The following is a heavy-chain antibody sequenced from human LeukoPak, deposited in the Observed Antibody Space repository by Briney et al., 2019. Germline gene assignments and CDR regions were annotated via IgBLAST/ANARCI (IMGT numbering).Heavy chain of an antibody. J-gene: IGHJ4*02. V-gene: IGHV1-18*01. CDR3: ARVTASSITSWSLLY. Sequence: GASVKVSCKASGYTFTNYAISWVRQAPGHGLEWMGQINPFDGKTKYGQELQGRVTMTTDTSTRAAYLELRSLTSDDTAIYYCARVTASSITSWSLLYWGQGSLVTVSS. D-gene: IGHD2-2*01. CDR1: GYTFTNYA. CDR2: INPFDGKT.